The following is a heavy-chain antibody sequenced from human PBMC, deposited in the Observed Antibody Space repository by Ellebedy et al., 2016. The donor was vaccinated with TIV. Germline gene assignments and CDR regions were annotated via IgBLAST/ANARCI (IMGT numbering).Heavy chain of an antibody. J-gene: IGHJ4*02. CDR1: GGSISSYY. V-gene: IGHV4-59*08. CDR2: IYYSGIT. CDR3: ARWNEGFDY. Sequence: MPSETLSLTCTVSGGSISSYYWGWIRQPPGKGLEWIGYIYYSGITDYNPSPTSRLIISVDTSKNQLPLKLSSVTAADAAMYYCARWNEGFDYWGQGTLVTVSS. D-gene: IGHD1-1*01.